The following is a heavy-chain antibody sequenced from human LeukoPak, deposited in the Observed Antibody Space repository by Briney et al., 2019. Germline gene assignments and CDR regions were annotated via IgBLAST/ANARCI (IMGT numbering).Heavy chain of an antibody. J-gene: IGHJ4*02. CDR1: VYTFTCYG. CDR3: AREMATIVNQFDY. CDR2: ISPYNGNT. V-gene: IGHV1-18*01. Sequence: ASVKVSCKASVYTFTCYGIRWVRPAPGQGLEWMGWISPYNGNTNYAQKLQGRVTLTTDTSTTTAYMELRSRRSDDTAVYYCAREMATIVNQFDYWRGGTLLSVSS. D-gene: IGHD5-24*01.